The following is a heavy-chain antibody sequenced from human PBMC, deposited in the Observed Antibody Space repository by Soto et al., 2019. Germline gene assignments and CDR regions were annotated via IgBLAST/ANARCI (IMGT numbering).Heavy chain of an antibody. D-gene: IGHD1-26*01. Sequence: GGSLRLSCAASGFTFSSYAMHWVRQAPGKGLEWVAVISYDGSNKYYADSVKGRFTISRDNSKNTLYLQMNSLRAEDTAVYYCAGGATHIYYYYGMDVWGQGTTVTVSS. CDR2: ISYDGSNK. V-gene: IGHV3-30-3*01. J-gene: IGHJ6*02. CDR1: GFTFSSYA. CDR3: AGGATHIYYYYGMDV.